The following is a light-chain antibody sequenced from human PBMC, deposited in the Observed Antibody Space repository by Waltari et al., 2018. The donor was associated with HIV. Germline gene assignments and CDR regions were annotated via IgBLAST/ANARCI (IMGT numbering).Light chain of an antibody. J-gene: IGLJ2*01. CDR2: DVS. CDR1: TGKFVSYNN. CDR3: CSYAGTYTFVV. V-gene: IGLV2-11*01. Sequence: SALPRPPHLSGSPGRPVPIPSPGTTGKFVSYNNFPCTSITQGKPPNLILYDVSGRPSGVPDRFSGSKSGNTASLTISGLQAEDEADYYCCSYAGTYTFVVFGGGTKLTVL.